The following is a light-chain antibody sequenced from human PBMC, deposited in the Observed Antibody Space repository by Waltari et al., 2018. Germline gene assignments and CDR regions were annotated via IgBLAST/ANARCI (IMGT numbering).Light chain of an antibody. CDR1: DIGRTN. Sequence: SYGLTPPPSLSVAPGQTATITCGGNDIGRTNVHWYQQRPGQAPVLVVFDDDNRHSGIPERFSGSSSGTTVTLIISGVQAEDEADYYCQSADFSRSHTSYVFGTGTKVTVL. CDR2: DDD. J-gene: IGLJ1*01. V-gene: IGLV3-21*02. CDR3: QSADFSRSHTSYV.